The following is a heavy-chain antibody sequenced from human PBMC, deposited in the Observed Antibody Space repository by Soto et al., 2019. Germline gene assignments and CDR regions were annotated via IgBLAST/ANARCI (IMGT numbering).Heavy chain of an antibody. D-gene: IGHD1-26*01. V-gene: IGHV4-59*01. J-gene: IGHJ3*02. CDR1: GGSISSYY. Sequence: QVQLQESGPGLVKPSETLSLTCTVSGGSISSYYWSWIRQPPGKGLEWIGYIYYSGSTNYNPSLKSLVTISVDTSKNQFSLKLSSVPAADTAVYYGARGETGDAFDIWGQGTMVTVSS. CDR3: ARGETGDAFDI. CDR2: IYYSGST.